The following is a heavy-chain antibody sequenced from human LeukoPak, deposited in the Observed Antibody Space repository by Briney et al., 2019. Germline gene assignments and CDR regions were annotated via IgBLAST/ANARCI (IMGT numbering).Heavy chain of an antibody. D-gene: IGHD6-19*01. Sequence: VASVKVSCKASGYTFTSYYMHWVRQAPGQGLEWMGIINPSGGATTYAQKFQGRVTMTRDTSTSTVYMELSSLRFEDTAVYYCARDLPHPGIAGADPTYWGQGTLVTVSS. CDR2: INPSGGAT. J-gene: IGHJ4*02. CDR1: GYTFTSYY. CDR3: ARDLPHPGIAGADPTY. V-gene: IGHV1-46*01.